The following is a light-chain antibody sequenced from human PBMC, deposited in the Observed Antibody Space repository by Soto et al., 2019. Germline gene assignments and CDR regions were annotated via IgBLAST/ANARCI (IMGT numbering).Light chain of an antibody. CDR3: QTYNSYPVG. V-gene: IGKV1-5*03. CDR2: KAS. J-gene: IGKJ2*03. Sequence: DIQMTQSPSTLSASVGDRVTITCRASQSISSWLAWYQQKPGKATKLLIYKASSLESGVPSRFSCSGSGTEFTITISSLQTDDFATYYCQTYNSYPVGFGQGTKLEIK. CDR1: QSISSW.